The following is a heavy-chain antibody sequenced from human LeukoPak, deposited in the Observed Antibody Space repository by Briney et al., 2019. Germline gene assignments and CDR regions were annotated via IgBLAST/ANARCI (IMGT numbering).Heavy chain of an antibody. V-gene: IGHV4-34*01. CDR3: ARGGYYYDSSGYYVRRAPLDFDY. D-gene: IGHD3-22*01. Sequence: PSETLSLTCAVYGGSFSGYYWSWIRQPPGKGLEWIGEINHSGSTNYNPSLKSRVTISVDTSKNQFSLKLSSVTAADTAVYYCARGGYYYDSSGYYVRRAPLDFDYWGQGTLVTVSS. CDR1: GGSFSGYY. CDR2: INHSGST. J-gene: IGHJ4*02.